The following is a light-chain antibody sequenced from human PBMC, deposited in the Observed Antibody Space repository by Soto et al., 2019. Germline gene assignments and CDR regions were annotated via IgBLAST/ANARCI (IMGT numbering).Light chain of an antibody. CDR3: QQYGSSPLLT. V-gene: IGKV3-20*01. Sequence: EIVLTQSPGTLSLSPGERATLSCRASQSVSSSYLAWYQQKPGQAPRLLIYGASSRATGIPDRFSGSGSGTDXXXTXSXLEPEDFAVYYCQQYGSSPLLTFGGGTKVEIK. CDR1: QSVSSSY. J-gene: IGKJ4*01. CDR2: GAS.